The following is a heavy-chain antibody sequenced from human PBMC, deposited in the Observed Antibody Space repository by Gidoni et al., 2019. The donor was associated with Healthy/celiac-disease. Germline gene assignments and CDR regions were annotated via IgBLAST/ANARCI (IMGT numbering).Heavy chain of an antibody. CDR1: GCSFTSYW. J-gene: IGHJ5*02. D-gene: IGHD6-13*01. CDR2: IYPVDSDT. V-gene: IGHV5-51*01. CDR3: ARRFSFQSSSWYPPTKNNWFDP. Sequence: EVQLVQSGAEVKKHGESMQISCKGSGCSFTSYWIGRVPQMPGKGLEWMGIIYPVDSDTRYSPSFQGQVTISADKSISTAYLQWSSLKASDTAMYYCARRFSFQSSSWYPPTKNNWFDPWGQGTLVTVSS.